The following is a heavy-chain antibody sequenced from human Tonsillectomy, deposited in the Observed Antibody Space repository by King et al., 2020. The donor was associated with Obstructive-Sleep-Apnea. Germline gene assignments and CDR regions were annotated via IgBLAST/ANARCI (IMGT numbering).Heavy chain of an antibody. V-gene: IGHV3-53*04. Sequence: VQLVESGGGLVQPGGSLRLSCAASGFTVSSNYMSWVRQAPGKGLEWVSVIYSGGSTYYADSVKGRFTISRHNSKNTLYLQMKSLGAEDTAVYYCARGPGYYDSSGYYYPFDYWGQGTLVTVSS. J-gene: IGHJ4*02. CDR2: IYSGGST. CDR3: ARGPGYYDSSGYYYPFDY. D-gene: IGHD3-22*01. CDR1: GFTVSSNY.